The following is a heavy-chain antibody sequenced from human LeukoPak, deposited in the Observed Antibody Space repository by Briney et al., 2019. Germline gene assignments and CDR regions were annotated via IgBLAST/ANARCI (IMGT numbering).Heavy chain of an antibody. Sequence: PGGSLRLSCAASGFTFSSYAMSWVRQAPGKGLECVSAISGSGGSTYYADSVKGRFTISGANSKITLYLQMNSLRAEDTAVYFCAKCYVSSGYYFDYWGQGTLVTVSS. CDR3: AKCYVSSGYYFDY. J-gene: IGHJ4*02. CDR2: ISGSGGST. D-gene: IGHD3-22*01. V-gene: IGHV3-23*01. CDR1: GFTFSSYA.